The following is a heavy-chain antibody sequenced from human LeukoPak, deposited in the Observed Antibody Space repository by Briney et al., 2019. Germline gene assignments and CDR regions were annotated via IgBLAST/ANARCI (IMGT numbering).Heavy chain of an antibody. CDR1: GYTFTSYG. V-gene: IGHV1-18*01. CDR3: ARGHGSGSYYTFYGMDF. CDR2: ISAYNGNT. D-gene: IGHD3-10*01. J-gene: IGHJ6*02. Sequence: GASVKVSCKASGYTFTSYGISWVRQAPGQGLEWMGWISAYNGNTNYAQKLQGRVTMTTDTSTSTAYMELRSLRSDDTAVYYCARGHGSGSYYTFYGMDFWGQGTTVTVSS.